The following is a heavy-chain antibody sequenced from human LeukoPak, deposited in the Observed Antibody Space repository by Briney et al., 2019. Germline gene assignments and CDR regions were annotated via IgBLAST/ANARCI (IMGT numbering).Heavy chain of an antibody. V-gene: IGHV3-23*01. CDR3: GRGSRETTMFYYYYRDV. CDR2: VSDSGSTT. CDR1: GFPLSDYA. Sequence: GGSLRLSRTASGFPLSDYAMHRVSEALGGGLVCVADVSDSGSTTYSADSVRGRFTISRDDSKNTLYLHMNSLRGDHTAIYYCGRGSRETTMFYYYYRDVWGKGTTVIVSS. D-gene: IGHD3-10*01. J-gene: IGHJ6*03.